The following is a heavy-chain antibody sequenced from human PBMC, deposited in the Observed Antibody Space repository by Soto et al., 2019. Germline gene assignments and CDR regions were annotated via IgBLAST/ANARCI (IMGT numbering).Heavy chain of an antibody. CDR3: ASTLTPAGLLAWTYYGMDA. D-gene: IGHD1-26*01. CDR2: IIPIFGTA. V-gene: IGHV1-69*01. J-gene: IGHJ6*02. Sequence: QVQLVQSGAEVKKPGSSVKVSCKASGGTFSSYAISWVRQAPGQGLEWMGGIIPIFGTANYAQKFQGRVTITADESTSTAYMELSSLRSEDTAVYYCASTLTPAGLLAWTYYGMDAWGQGTTVTVSS. CDR1: GGTFSSYA.